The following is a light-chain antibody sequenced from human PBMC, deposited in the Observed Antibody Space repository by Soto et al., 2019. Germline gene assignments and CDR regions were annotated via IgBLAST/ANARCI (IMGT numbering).Light chain of an antibody. CDR3: QKYNNVPLT. CDR1: QGISNY. J-gene: IGKJ4*01. V-gene: IGKV1-27*01. Sequence: DIQMTQSPSSLSASVGDRVTITCRASQGISNYLAWFQQKPGKVPKLLIYAASTLQSGVPSRFSGSGSGTDFTLTINSLQPEDVATYYCQKYNNVPLTFGGGTKVEI. CDR2: AAS.